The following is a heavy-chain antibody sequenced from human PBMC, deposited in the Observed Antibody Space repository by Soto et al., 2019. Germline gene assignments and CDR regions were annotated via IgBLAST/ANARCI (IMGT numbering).Heavy chain of an antibody. CDR2: IRSKANSYAT. CDR3: TRHEGGYGFWSGYRPYYYYGMDV. Sequence: QPGGSLRLSCAASGFTFSGSAMHWVRQASGKGLEWVGRIRSKANSYATAYAASVKGRFTISRDDSKNTAYLQMNSLKTEDTAVYYCTRHEGGYGFWSGYRPYYYYGMDVWGQGTTVTVSS. J-gene: IGHJ6*02. CDR1: GFTFSGSA. D-gene: IGHD3-3*01. V-gene: IGHV3-73*01.